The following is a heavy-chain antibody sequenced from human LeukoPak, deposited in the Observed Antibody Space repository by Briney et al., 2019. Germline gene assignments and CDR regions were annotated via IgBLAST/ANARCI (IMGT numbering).Heavy chain of an antibody. Sequence: PGGSLRLSCAASGFTFDDYAMHWVRQAPGKGLEWASGISWNSGSIGYADSVKGRFTISRDNAKNSLYLQMNSLRAEDTALYYCAKDMGNYYDSSGYAFDYWGQGTLVTVSS. CDR3: AKDMGNYYDSSGYAFDY. J-gene: IGHJ4*02. D-gene: IGHD3-22*01. CDR2: ISWNSGSI. CDR1: GFTFDDYA. V-gene: IGHV3-9*01.